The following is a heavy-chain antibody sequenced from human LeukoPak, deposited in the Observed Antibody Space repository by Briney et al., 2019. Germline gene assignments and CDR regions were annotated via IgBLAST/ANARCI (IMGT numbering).Heavy chain of an antibody. J-gene: IGHJ4*02. D-gene: IGHD1-26*01. Sequence: EASVKVSCKASGYTLRNYDISWVRQAPGQGLEWMGWISVYNGNTNYAQKFQGRVTMTTDTSTSTAYMELRSLRSDDTAMYYCARVDSGRYYGHDYWGQGTLVTVSS. CDR2: ISVYNGNT. V-gene: IGHV1-18*01. CDR3: ARVDSGRYYGHDY. CDR1: GYTLRNYD.